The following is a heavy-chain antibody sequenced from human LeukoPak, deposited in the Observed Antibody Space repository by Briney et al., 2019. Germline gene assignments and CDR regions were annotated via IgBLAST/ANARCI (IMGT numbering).Heavy chain of an antibody. J-gene: IGHJ4*02. V-gene: IGHV4-59*01. CDR2: VYYTGNT. CDR3: ASLGSYFDY. D-gene: IGHD1-26*01. Sequence: AETLSLTCTVSGGSINYYYWSWIRPPPGKGLEWIGYVYYTGNTNYNPSLKSRVTMSVDTSKNQFSLKLSSVTAADTAIYYCASLGSYFDYWGQGTLVTVSS. CDR1: GGSINYYY.